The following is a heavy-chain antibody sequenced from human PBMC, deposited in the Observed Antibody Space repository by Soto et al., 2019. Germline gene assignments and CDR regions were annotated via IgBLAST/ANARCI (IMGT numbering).Heavy chain of an antibody. D-gene: IGHD3-9*01. CDR1: GFIFSDYA. V-gene: IGHV3-30*18. Sequence: QVQLVESGGGVVQPGRSLRLSCAASGFIFSDYAFHWVRQAPGKGLEWVSVISFDGSAQYYADSVRGRFTISRDQSKSTVFLHMNSLTTGDTAIYYCAKDQRYSGWVDDSSMDVWGPGTTVTVSS. CDR2: ISFDGSAQ. J-gene: IGHJ6*02. CDR3: AKDQRYSGWVDDSSMDV.